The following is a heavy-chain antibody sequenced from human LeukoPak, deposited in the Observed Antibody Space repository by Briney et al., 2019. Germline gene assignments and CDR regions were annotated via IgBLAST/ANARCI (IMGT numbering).Heavy chain of an antibody. CDR1: GYTLTELS. Sequence: ASVTVSCKVCGYTLTELSMHWVRQAPGKGLEWMGGFDPEDGETIYAQKFQGRVTMTEDTSTDTAYMELSSLRSEDTAVYYCATDLSVGASPDAFDIWGQGTMVTVSS. D-gene: IGHD1-26*01. V-gene: IGHV1-24*01. CDR3: ATDLSVGASPDAFDI. J-gene: IGHJ3*02. CDR2: FDPEDGET.